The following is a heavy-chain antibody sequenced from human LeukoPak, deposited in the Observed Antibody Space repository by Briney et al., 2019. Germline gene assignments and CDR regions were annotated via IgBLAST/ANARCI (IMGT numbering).Heavy chain of an antibody. Sequence: SETLSLTYSVSGGYFWGWIRQSPGKGLEWIASIFHSGSTFHNPSLKSRVTISVDTSKNQFSLRLSSVTAADTAVYYCARETEKQWQYWGQGTTVTVSS. V-gene: IGHV4-38-2*02. J-gene: IGHJ3*01. CDR3: ARETEKQWQY. CDR2: IFHSGST. D-gene: IGHD6-19*01. CDR1: GGYF.